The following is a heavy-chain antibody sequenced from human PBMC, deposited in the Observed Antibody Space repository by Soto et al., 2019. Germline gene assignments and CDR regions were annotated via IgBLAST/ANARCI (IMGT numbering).Heavy chain of an antibody. CDR1: GGSISSSNG. CDR2: IYHSGST. Sequence: PSETLSLTCAVSGGSISSSNGWSWVRQPPGKGLEWIGEIYHSGSTNYNPSLKSRVTISVDKSKNQFSLKLSSVTAADTAVYYCARCLGGLRWYYFDYWGQGTLVTVSS. V-gene: IGHV4-4*02. J-gene: IGHJ4*02. CDR3: ARCLGGLRWYYFDY. D-gene: IGHD5-12*01.